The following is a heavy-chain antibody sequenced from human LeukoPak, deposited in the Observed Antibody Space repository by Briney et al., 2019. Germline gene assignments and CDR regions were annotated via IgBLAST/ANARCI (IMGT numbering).Heavy chain of an antibody. V-gene: IGHV4-34*01. CDR2: INHSGST. Sequence: SETLSLTCAVYGGFFSGYYWSWIRQPPGKGLEWIGEINHSGSTNYNPSLKSRVTISVDTSKNQFSLKLSSVTAADTAVYYCARDRSSQPRDYGDFNYYYYMDVWGKGTTVTVSS. CDR3: ARDRSSQPRDYGDFNYYYYMDV. J-gene: IGHJ6*03. D-gene: IGHD4-17*01. CDR1: GGFFSGYY.